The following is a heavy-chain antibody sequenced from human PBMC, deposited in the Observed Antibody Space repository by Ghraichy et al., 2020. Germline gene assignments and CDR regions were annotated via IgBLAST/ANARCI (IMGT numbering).Heavy chain of an antibody. V-gene: IGHV4-59*13. J-gene: IGHJ4*02. Sequence: ESLNISCTVSGDSISRYKWAWIRHPPGKGLEWIGFALYSGGTNYSPSLKSRVTIPLDTSKNQFSLRLTSVTAADTAVYYCAREWSAFDYWGQGTLVTVSA. D-gene: IGHD3-3*01. CDR1: GDSISRYK. CDR3: AREWSAFDY. CDR2: ALYSGGT.